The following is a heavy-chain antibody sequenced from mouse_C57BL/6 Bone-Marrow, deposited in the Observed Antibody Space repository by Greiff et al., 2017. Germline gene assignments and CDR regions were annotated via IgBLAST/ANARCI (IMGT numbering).Heavy chain of an antibody. D-gene: IGHD1-1*01. V-gene: IGHV1-64*01. Sequence: QVQLQQSGAELVKPGASVKLSCKASGYTFTSYWMHWVKQRPGQGLEWIGMIHPNSGSTNYNEKFKSKATLTVYKSSSTAYMQLSSLTSEDSAVYYCARKSPLYYYGSSAWFAYWGQGTLVTVSA. CDR1: GYTFTSYW. CDR3: ARKSPLYYYGSSAWFAY. J-gene: IGHJ3*01. CDR2: IHPNSGST.